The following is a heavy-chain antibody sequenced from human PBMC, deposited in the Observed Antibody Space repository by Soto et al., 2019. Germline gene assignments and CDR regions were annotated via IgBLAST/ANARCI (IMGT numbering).Heavy chain of an antibody. D-gene: IGHD6-13*01. V-gene: IGHV3-33*01. J-gene: IGHJ6*02. CDR2: IRYDGSNK. CDR1: GFTFSSYG. Sequence: QVQLVESGGGVVQPGRSLRLSCAASGFTFSSYGMHWVRQAPGKGLEWVAVIRYDGSNKYYADSVKGRFTISRDNSKNTLYLQMNSLRAEDTAVYYCARDIAAAGTYYYYGMDVWGQGTTVTVSS. CDR3: ARDIAAAGTYYYYGMDV.